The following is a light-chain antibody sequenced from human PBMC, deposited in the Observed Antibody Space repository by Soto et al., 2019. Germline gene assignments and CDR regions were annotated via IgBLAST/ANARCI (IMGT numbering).Light chain of an antibody. CDR2: EVT. Sequence: QSALAKPASVSGSPGQPITISCTGTSSDVGAYKFVSWYQHHPGRAPKLIIFEVTNRPSGVSSRFSGSKSGNTASLTISRLLPEDEADYYCSSYTNATTLVFGGATKVTV. V-gene: IGLV2-14*01. CDR3: SSYTNATTLV. CDR1: SSDVGAYKF. J-gene: IGLJ2*01.